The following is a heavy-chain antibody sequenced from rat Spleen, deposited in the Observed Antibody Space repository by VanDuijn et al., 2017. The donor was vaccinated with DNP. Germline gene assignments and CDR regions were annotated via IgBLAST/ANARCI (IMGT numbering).Heavy chain of an antibody. V-gene: IGHV5-58*01. CDR1: GFTFSSYW. Sequence: EVQLVESGGGLVQPGRSLKLSCAASGFTFSSYWMYWIRQAPGKGLEWVASINTDGGSTYYPDSVKGRFTISRDNAENTVYLQMNSLRSEDTATYYCAKEGLGGWYFDFWGPGTMVTVSS. CDR3: AKEGLGGWYFDF. CDR2: INTDGGST. D-gene: IGHD5-1*01. J-gene: IGHJ1*01.